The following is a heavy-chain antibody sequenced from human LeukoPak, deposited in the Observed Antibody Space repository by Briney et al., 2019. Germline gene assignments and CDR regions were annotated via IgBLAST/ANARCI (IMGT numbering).Heavy chain of an antibody. V-gene: IGHV3-48*01. CDR1: GFTFSSYS. J-gene: IGHJ6*02. CDR2: ISSSSSTI. CDR3: ARDIVVVPAAPNYYYGMDV. Sequence: GGSLRLSCAASGFTFSSYSMNWVRQAPGKGLEWVSYISSSSSTIYYADSVKGRFTISRDNAKNSLYLQMNSLRAGDTAVYYCARDIVVVPAAPNYYYGMDVWGQGTTVTVSS. D-gene: IGHD2-2*01.